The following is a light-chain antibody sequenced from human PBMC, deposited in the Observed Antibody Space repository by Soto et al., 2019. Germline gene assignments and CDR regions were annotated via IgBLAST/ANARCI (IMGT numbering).Light chain of an antibody. V-gene: IGKV4-1*01. CDR3: QQYYNTPLT. Sequence: DIVMTQSPDSLAVSLAERATISCKSSQSVFYSSNNKDYLAWYQQRPGQSPKLLIYWASTRESGVPDRFSGSGSGTDFTLTINSLQPEDVAVYYCQQYYNTPLTFGGGTKVEI. CDR2: WAS. CDR1: QSVFYSSNNKDY. J-gene: IGKJ4*01.